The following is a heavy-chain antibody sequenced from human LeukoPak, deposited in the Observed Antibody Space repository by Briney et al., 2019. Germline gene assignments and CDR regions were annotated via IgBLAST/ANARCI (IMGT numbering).Heavy chain of an antibody. CDR1: GFTQNA. V-gene: IGHV3-23*01. Sequence: GGSLRLSCEASGFTQNAMGWVRQAPGKGLEWVASISRSGGNSHYADSVKGRFTISRDNSKNTLYLQMNSLRAEDTAVYYCAKGSGLAGDAFDIWGQGTMVTVSS. J-gene: IGHJ3*02. CDR3: AKGSGLAGDAFDI. CDR2: ISRSGGNS.